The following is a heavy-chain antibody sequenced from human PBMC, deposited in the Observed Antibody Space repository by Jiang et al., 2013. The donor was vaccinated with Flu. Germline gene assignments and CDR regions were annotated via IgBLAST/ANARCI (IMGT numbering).Heavy chain of an antibody. Sequence: QTLSLTCAISGDSVSSISAAWNWIRQSPSRGLEWLGRTYYRSKWYNDYAVSVKSRITINPDTSKNQFSLQLNSVTPEDTAVYYCARELDGSGYDLNEGWFDPWGQGTLVTVSS. D-gene: IGHD3-22*01. CDR1: GDSVSSISAA. CDR3: ARELDGSGYDLNEGWFDP. J-gene: IGHJ5*02. CDR2: TYYRSKWYN. V-gene: IGHV6-1*01.